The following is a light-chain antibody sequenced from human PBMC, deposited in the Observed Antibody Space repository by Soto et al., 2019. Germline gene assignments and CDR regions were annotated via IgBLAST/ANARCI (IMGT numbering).Light chain of an antibody. Sequence: IVMTQSPATLSVSPGERATLCCRASQSVSSNLAWHQQKPGQAPRILMYDASTRATGIPARFSGSGSGTDFNLTITSLQSEDFAVYYCQQHNDWPTFGQGTRLEIK. CDR1: QSVSSN. CDR2: DAS. CDR3: QQHNDWPT. J-gene: IGKJ5*01. V-gene: IGKV3-15*01.